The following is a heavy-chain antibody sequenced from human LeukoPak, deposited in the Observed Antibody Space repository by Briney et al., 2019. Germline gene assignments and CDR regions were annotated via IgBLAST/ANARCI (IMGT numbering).Heavy chain of an antibody. Sequence: SETLSLTCSVTGDSVRNDFYYWGWIRQPPGKGLEWVACLSHAGNTWYNPSLESRLSISVDTSKNQFSLKFSSVTAADTALYWCARHNAPRRVGFDFWGQGILVTVSS. CDR2: LSHAGNT. V-gene: IGHV4-39*01. CDR1: GDSVRNDFYY. J-gene: IGHJ4*02. D-gene: IGHD2-2*01. CDR3: ARHNAPRRVGFDF.